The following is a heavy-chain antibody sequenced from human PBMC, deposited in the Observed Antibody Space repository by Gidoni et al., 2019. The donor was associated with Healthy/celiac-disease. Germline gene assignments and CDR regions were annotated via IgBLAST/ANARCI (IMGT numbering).Heavy chain of an antibody. D-gene: IGHD3-3*01. CDR3: ARMFWSGYYTGGAFDI. V-gene: IGHV4-59*01. J-gene: IGHJ3*02. CDR2: IYYSGST. Sequence: QVQLQASVPGLVKPPEALSLPCTVSVGSIRSYYWSWIRQPPGKGLEWIGYIYYSGSTNYNPSLKSRVTISVDTSKNQFSLKLSSVTAADTAVYYCARMFWSGYYTGGAFDIWGQGTMVTVSS. CDR1: VGSIRSYY.